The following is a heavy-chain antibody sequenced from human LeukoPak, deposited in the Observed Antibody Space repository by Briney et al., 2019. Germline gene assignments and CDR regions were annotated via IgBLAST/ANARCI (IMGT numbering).Heavy chain of an antibody. D-gene: IGHD3-10*01. CDR3: ATAVPGFGESLNY. J-gene: IGHJ4*02. Sequence: GGSLRLSCAASGFNVNTDWKTWVRQAPGKGLEWVANIKDDGSEKKYVDSVKGRFTLSRDNAKNSLYLHISTLRDEDTAVYYCATAVPGFGESLNYWGQGTLVTVSS. CDR2: IKDDGSEK. V-gene: IGHV3-7*01. CDR1: GFNVNTDW.